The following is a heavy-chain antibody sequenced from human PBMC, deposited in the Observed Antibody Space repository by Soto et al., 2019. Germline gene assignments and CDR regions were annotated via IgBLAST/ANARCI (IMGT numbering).Heavy chain of an antibody. J-gene: IGHJ3*02. CDR1: GFTFSNAW. Sequence: GGSLRLSXAASGFTFSNAWMSWVRQAPGKGLEWVGRIKSKTDGGTTDYAAPVKGRFTISRDDSKNTLYLQMNSLKTEDTAVYYCTTDSSGYYTETDAFDIWGQGTMVTVSS. CDR2: IKSKTDGGTT. D-gene: IGHD3-22*01. V-gene: IGHV3-15*01. CDR3: TTDSSGYYTETDAFDI.